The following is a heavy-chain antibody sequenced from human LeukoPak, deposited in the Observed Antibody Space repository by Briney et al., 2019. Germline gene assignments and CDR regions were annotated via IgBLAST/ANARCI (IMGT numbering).Heavy chain of an antibody. CDR1: GFAFSNYW. D-gene: IGHD2-15*01. CDR3: ARRYCIGGNCYIDY. CDR2: INSDGFST. V-gene: IGHV3-74*01. J-gene: IGHJ4*02. Sequence: GGSLRLSCAASGFAFSNYWMHWVRQAPGKGLVWVSRINSDGFSTAYADSVKGRFTISRDNTKNTLYLQMNSLRAEDTAVYYCARRYCIGGNCYIDYWGQGTLVTVSS.